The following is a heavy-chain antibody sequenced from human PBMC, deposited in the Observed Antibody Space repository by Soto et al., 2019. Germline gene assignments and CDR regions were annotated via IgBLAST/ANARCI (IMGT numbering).Heavy chain of an antibody. CDR2: INPNVGST. Sequence: QVQLVQSGAEVKKPGASVKVSCKASGYTFINYYIHWVRQAPGQGLEWMGVINPNVGSTAYAQKFQGSITTTRDTSGRNVYVELSSLRSDDTAVYFCVRANAARQRYYSYHYYLHIWGKGTTVTVSS. J-gene: IGHJ6*03. D-gene: IGHD6-6*01. CDR1: GYTFINYY. V-gene: IGHV1-46*03. CDR3: VRANAARQRYYSYHYYLHI.